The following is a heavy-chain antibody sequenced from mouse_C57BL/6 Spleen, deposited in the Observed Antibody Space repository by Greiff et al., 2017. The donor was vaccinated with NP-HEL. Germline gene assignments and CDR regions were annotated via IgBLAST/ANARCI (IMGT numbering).Heavy chain of an antibody. CDR1: GYTFTRYW. CDR3: ARWASTVEYYFDY. J-gene: IGHJ2*01. D-gene: IGHD1-1*01. Sequence: QVQLQQSGAELAKPGASVKLSCKASGYTFTRYWMHWVKQRPGQGLEWIGYINPSSGYPKYNQKFKDKATLTADKSSSTAYMQLSSLTYEDSSVYYCARWASTVEYYFDYWGQGTTLTVSS. CDR2: INPSSGYP. V-gene: IGHV1-7*01.